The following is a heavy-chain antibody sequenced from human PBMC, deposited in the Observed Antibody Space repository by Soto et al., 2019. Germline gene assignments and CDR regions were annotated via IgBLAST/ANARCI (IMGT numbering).Heavy chain of an antibody. Sequence: SETLSLTCTFSGGSISSYYWSWIRQPPGKGLEWIGYIYYSGGTNYNPSLKSRVTISVDTSKNQFSLKLSSVTAADTAVYYCARSDGRYWGQGTLVTFSS. J-gene: IGHJ4*02. CDR2: IYYSGGT. V-gene: IGHV4-59*01. CDR3: ARSDGRY. CDR1: GGSISSYY.